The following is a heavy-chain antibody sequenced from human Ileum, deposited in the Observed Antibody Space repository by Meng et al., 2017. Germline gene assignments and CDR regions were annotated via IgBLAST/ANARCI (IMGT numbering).Heavy chain of an antibody. D-gene: IGHD2-15*01. CDR3: TRYRDSIDY. CDR1: GFDFSSYA. V-gene: IGHV3-7*01. J-gene: IGHJ4*02. Sequence: GGSLRLSCAASGFDFSSYAMNWVRQAPGKGLEWVANIKTDGSAEYYVDSVKGRFTISRDNAKNSLYLQMNSLRAEDTAVYFCTRYRDSIDYWGQGTQVTVSS. CDR2: IKTDGSAE.